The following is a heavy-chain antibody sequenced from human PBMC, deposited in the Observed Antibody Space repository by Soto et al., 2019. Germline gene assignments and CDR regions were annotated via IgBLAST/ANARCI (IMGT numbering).Heavy chain of an antibody. D-gene: IGHD4-17*01. CDR1: GASVNSENYY. CDR2: IYYSGST. V-gene: IGHV4-61*01. J-gene: IGHJ4*02. CDR3: TRVGGYYGDYPNFDY. Sequence: SETLSLTCTVSGASVNSENYYWSWIRQPPGKGLEWIGNIYYSGSTNYNPSRKSRVTMSVDMSKNQVSLKLSSVTAADTAVYYCTRVGGYYGDYPNFDYWGQGALVTVSS.